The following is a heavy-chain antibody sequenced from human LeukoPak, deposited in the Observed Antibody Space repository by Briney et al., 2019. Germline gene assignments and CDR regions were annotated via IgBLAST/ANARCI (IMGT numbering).Heavy chain of an antibody. CDR1: GGSISSSSYY. Sequence: PSETLSLTCTVSGGSISSSSYYWGWIRQPPGKGLEWIGSIYYSGSTYYNPSLKSRVTISVDTSKNQFSLKLSSVTAADTVVYYCARSTMIVVVINYWGQGTLVTVSS. D-gene: IGHD3-22*01. CDR3: ARSTMIVVVINY. J-gene: IGHJ4*02. V-gene: IGHV4-39*07. CDR2: IYYSGST.